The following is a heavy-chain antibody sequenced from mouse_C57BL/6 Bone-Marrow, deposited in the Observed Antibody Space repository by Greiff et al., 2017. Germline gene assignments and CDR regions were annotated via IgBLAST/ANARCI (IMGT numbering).Heavy chain of an antibody. CDR2: IDPANGDT. CDR1: GFNIKDDY. V-gene: IGHV14-4*01. D-gene: IGHD2-3*01. J-gene: IGHJ3*01. Sequence: EVQLQQSGAELVRPGASVKLSCTASGFNIKDDYMHWVKQRPEQGLEWIGWIDPANGDTEYASKFQGKATITADTSSNTAYLQLSSLTSEDAAVYYCTFYDGYPPWCAYWGKGTLVTVSA. CDR3: TFYDGYPPWCAY.